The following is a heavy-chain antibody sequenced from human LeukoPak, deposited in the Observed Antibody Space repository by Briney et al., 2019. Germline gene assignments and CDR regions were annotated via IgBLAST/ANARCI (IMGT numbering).Heavy chain of an antibody. V-gene: IGHV3-7*01. J-gene: IGHJ3*02. CDR1: GFTFSYYW. CDR3: TRDLTNWNDATFDI. Sequence: GGSLRLSCAASGFTFSYYWMSWVRQAPGKGLEWVANIKQGGSDKYYVDSVKGRFTISRDNAKNSLYLQMNSLSAGDTAMYYCTRDLTNWNDATFDIWGQGTMVTVSS. D-gene: IGHD1-1*01. CDR2: IKQGGSDK.